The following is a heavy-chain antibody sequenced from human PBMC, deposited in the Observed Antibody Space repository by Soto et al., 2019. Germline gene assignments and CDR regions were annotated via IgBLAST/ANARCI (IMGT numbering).Heavy chain of an antibody. J-gene: IGHJ4*02. V-gene: IGHV1-8*01. CDR2: MNPNSGNT. D-gene: IGHD3-10*01. Sequence: QVQLVQSGAEVKKPGASVKVSCKASGYTFTSYDINWVRQATGQGPEWMGWMNPNSGNTGYAQKFQGRVTTPRNTPLSTAYMELRSLRSEDTAVYYCARVALWFGELSYFDYGGQGTLVTVSA. CDR3: ARVALWFGELSYFDY. CDR1: GYTFTSYD.